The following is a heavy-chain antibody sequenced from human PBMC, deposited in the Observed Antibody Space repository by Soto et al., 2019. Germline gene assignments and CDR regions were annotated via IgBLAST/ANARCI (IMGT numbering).Heavy chain of an antibody. CDR2: ISGSGDGT. CDR1: GFTFSGYA. V-gene: IGHV3-23*01. D-gene: IGHD3-3*01. CDR3: AKDIRITIFGVVSEY. J-gene: IGHJ4*02. Sequence: PGGSLRLSCAASGFTFSGYARSWVRQAPGKGLDWVSAISGSGDGTSYADSVKGRFTISRDNSKNTLYLQMNSLRAEDTSVYYCAKDIRITIFGVVSEYWGQGTPVTVSS.